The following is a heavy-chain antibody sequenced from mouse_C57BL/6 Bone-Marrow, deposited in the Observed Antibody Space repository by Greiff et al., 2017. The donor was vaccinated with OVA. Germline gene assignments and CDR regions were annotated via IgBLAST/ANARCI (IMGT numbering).Heavy chain of an antibody. Sequence: QVKLQQSGAELVKPGASVKISCKASGYAFSSYWLNWVKQRPGKGLEWIGQIYPGDGGTNYNGKFKGQATLTAAKSSSTASMQLRILTSEYSAVYFCARNLLMGGYLDFWGQGTTLTGSS. J-gene: IGHJ2*01. CDR3: ARNLLMGGYLDF. V-gene: IGHV1-80*01. D-gene: IGHD2-1*01. CDR1: GYAFSSYW. CDR2: IYPGDGGT.